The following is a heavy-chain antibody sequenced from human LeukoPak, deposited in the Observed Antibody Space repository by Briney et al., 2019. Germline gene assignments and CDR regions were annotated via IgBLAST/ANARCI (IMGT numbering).Heavy chain of an antibody. CDR3: ARSGGGNLYDY. V-gene: IGHV3-48*03. CDR1: GFTFSSYE. CDR2: IGSSGRSI. Sequence: GGSLSLSCAASGFTFSSYEINWVRQAQGKGLEWVSYIGSSGRSIYYADSVKGRFTISRDNTKNSVYLQMNSLSAEDAAVYYCARSGGGNLYDYWGQGTLVTVS. J-gene: IGHJ4*02. D-gene: IGHD4-23*01.